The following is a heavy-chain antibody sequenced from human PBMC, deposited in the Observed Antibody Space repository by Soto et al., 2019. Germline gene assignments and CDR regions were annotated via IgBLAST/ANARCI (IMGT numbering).Heavy chain of an antibody. CDR2: ISAYNGNT. CDR3: ARDRVESGYPEYFQH. CDR1: GYTFTSYG. V-gene: IGHV1-18*01. D-gene: IGHD3-22*01. Sequence: ASVKVSCKASGYTFTSYGISWVRQAPGQGLEWMGWISAYNGNTNYAQKLQGRVTMNTDTSTSTAYVELRSLRSDDTAVYYCARDRVESGYPEYFQHWGQGTLVTVSS. J-gene: IGHJ1*01.